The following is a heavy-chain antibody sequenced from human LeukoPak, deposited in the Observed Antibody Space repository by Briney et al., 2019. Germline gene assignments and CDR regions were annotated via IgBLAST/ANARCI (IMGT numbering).Heavy chain of an antibody. CDR2: FDPEDGET. D-gene: IGHD2-15*01. V-gene: IGHV1-24*01. CDR3: ARVGNIVVVVAATHDY. CDR1: GYTLTELS. J-gene: IGHJ4*02. Sequence: ASVKVSCKVSGYTLTELSMHWVRQAPGKGPEWMGGFDPEDGETIYAQKLQGRVTMTTDTSTSTAYMELRSLRSDDTAVYYCARVGNIVVVVAATHDYWGQGTLVTVSS.